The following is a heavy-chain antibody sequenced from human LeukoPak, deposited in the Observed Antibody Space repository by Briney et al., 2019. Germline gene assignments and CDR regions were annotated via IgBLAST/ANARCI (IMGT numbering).Heavy chain of an antibody. CDR1: GFTFSIHG. J-gene: IGHJ6*03. CDR3: ARDAGIGYYYYYVDV. Sequence: GETLRLSCAASGFTFSIHGMSWVRQAPGEGLEWVSSISGSGGSTYYADSVKGRFTISRDNAKNSLYLQMNSLRAEDTAVYYCARDAGIGYYYYYVDVWGKGTTVTVPS. D-gene: IGHD1-14*01. V-gene: IGHV3-23*01. CDR2: ISGSGGST.